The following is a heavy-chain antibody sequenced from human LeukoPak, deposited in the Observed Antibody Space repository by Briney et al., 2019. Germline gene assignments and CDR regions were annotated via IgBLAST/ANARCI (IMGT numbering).Heavy chain of an antibody. CDR3: AREVVIVPDYYYYGLDV. D-gene: IGHD2/OR15-2a*01. CDR1: GFTFSSYA. CDR2: ISGSGDSL. J-gene: IGHJ6*02. Sequence: GGSLRLSCAASGFTFSSYAMSWVRQAPGKGLEWLAFISGSGDSLYYADSVEGRFTISRDNAKGSLYLQMNDLRAEDTAVYYCAREVVIVPDYYYYGLDVWGQGTTVTVSS. V-gene: IGHV3-48*04.